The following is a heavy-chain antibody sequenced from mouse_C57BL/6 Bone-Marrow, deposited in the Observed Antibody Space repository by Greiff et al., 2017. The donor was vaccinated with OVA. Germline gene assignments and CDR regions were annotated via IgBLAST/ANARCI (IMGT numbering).Heavy chain of an antibody. J-gene: IGHJ2*01. CDR3: ARGGLGRRYFDY. CDR1: GYSITSGYY. CDR2: ISYDGSN. V-gene: IGHV3-6*01. D-gene: IGHD4-1*01. Sequence: ESGPGLVKPSQSLSLTCSVPGYSITSGYYWNWIRQFPGNKLEWMGYISYDGSNNYNPSLKNRISITRDTSKNQFFLKLNSVTTEDTATYYCARGGLGRRYFDYWGQGTTLTVSS.